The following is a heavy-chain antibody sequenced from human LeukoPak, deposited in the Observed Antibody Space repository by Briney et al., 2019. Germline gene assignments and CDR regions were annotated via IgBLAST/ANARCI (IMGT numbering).Heavy chain of an antibody. Sequence: GGSLRLSCAASGFTFSSYSMNWVRQAPGKGLEWVSYISSSSSTIYYADSVKGRFTISRDNAKNSLYLQMNSLRAEDTAVYYCAKGNYYDSSGYYYVVAGMDVWGQGTTVTVSS. CDR3: AKGNYYDSSGYYYVVAGMDV. V-gene: IGHV3-48*01. CDR2: ISSSSSTI. D-gene: IGHD3-22*01. J-gene: IGHJ6*02. CDR1: GFTFSSYS.